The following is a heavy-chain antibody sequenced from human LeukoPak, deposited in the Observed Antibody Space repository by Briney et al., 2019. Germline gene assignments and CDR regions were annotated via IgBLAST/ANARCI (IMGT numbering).Heavy chain of an antibody. CDR2: ISYDGSNK. J-gene: IGHJ4*02. Sequence: GRSLRLSCAASGFTFSSYAMHLVRQAPGKGLEWVAVISYDGSNKYYADSVKGRFTISRDNSKNTLYLQMNSLRAEDTAVYYCARGATYYYGSGSSQFDYWGQGTLVTVSS. V-gene: IGHV3-30*04. CDR3: ARGATYYYGSGSSQFDY. CDR1: GFTFSSYA. D-gene: IGHD3-10*01.